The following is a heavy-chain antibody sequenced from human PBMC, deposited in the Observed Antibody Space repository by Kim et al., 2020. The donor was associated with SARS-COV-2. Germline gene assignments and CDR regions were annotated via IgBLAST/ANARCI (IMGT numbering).Heavy chain of an antibody. D-gene: IGHD3-22*01. CDR2: INSSGSST. Sequence: GGSLRLSCAASGFSFNTYAMRWVRQAPGKGLVWVSTINSSGSSTFFADSVKGRFTISRDNSKNTLYLQMNRLRAEDTAIYYCATLPRRSLIEVVSNGYHIWGQETMVTVPT. CDR3: ATLPRRSLIEVVSNGYHI. CDR1: GFSFNTYA. J-gene: IGHJ3*02. V-gene: IGHV3-23*01.